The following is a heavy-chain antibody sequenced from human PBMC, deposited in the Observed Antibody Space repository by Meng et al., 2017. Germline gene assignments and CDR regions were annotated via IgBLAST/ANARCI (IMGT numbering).Heavy chain of an antibody. CDR2: INWNGGST. D-gene: IGHD3-10*01. J-gene: IGHJ4*02. CDR1: GFTLDDYG. CDR3: ARNTPEDDYGSGSSYAHPDY. Sequence: GESLKIPCPASGFTLDDYGMRWVRQAPGQGLEWVSGINWNGGSTGYADSVKGRFTISRDNATNSLYLQMNSLRAEDTALYYRARNTPEDDYGSGSSYAHPDYWGQGTLVTVSS. V-gene: IGHV3-20*04.